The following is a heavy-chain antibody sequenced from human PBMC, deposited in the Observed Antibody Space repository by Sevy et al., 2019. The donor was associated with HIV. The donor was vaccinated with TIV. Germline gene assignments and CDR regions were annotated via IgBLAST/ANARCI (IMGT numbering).Heavy chain of an antibody. CDR3: AREDGSRQYFQY. V-gene: IGHV3-48*03. J-gene: IGHJ1*01. Sequence: GGSLRLSCVASGFTFSSYEMNWVRQAPGKGLEWVSQISTSGSNIHYEDSVKGRFTISRDNAKNSLYLQMNSLRAEDTAVYYCAREDGSRQYFQYWGQGTLVTVSS. CDR2: ISTSGSNI. D-gene: IGHD6-13*01. CDR1: GFTFSSYE.